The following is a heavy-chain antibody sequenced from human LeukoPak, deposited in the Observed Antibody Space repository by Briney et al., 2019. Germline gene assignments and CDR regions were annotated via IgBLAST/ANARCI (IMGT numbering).Heavy chain of an antibody. CDR2: IKSKTDGGTT. CDR1: GLTFSNAW. D-gene: IGHD3-22*01. V-gene: IGHV3-15*01. CDR3: TTTYYYDSSGYYGLAY. J-gene: IGHJ4*02. Sequence: GGSLRLSCAASGLTFSNAWMSWVRQAPGKGLEWVGRIKSKTDGGTTDYAAPVKGRFTISRDDSKNTLYLQMNSLKTEDTAVYYCTTTYYYDSSGYYGLAYWGQGTLVTVSS.